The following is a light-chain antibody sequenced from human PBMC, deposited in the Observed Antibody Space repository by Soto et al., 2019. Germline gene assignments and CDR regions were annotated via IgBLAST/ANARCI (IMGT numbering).Light chain of an antibody. Sequence: QSALTQPRSVSGSPGQSVTISCTGTSSDVGGYNYVSWYQQHPGKAPKLMIYDVNKRPSGVPDRFSGSKLGNTASLTISGLQAVDECDYYCCSYAGSYTVVFGGGTKLTVL. CDR2: DVN. J-gene: IGLJ2*01. CDR1: SSDVGGYNY. CDR3: CSYAGSYTVV. V-gene: IGLV2-11*01.